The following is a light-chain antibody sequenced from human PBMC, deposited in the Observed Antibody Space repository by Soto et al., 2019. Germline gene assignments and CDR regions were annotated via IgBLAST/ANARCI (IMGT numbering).Light chain of an antibody. CDR3: QKYNSAPRT. Sequence: DIQMTQSPSSLSASVGDRVTITCRASQGISNYLAWYQQKPWKVPKLLIYAASTLQSGVPSRFSGSGSGTDFTLTISSLPPEDVAPYYCQKYNSAPRTFGQGTKVEIK. J-gene: IGKJ1*01. CDR2: AAS. V-gene: IGKV1-27*01. CDR1: QGISNY.